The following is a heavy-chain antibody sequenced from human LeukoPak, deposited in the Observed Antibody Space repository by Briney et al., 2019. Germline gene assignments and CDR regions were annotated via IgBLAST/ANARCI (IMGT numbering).Heavy chain of an antibody. CDR1: GYTFTGYY. CDR3: ARVRYCTSTSCPDFDC. CDR2: IIPIFGTA. J-gene: IGHJ4*02. Sequence: GASVKVSCKASGYTFTGYYMHWVRQAPGQGLEWMGGIIPIFGTANYAQKFQGRVTITADESTSTAYMELSSLRSEDTAVYSCARVRYCTSTSCPDFDCWGQGTLVTVSS. V-gene: IGHV1-69*13. D-gene: IGHD2-2*01.